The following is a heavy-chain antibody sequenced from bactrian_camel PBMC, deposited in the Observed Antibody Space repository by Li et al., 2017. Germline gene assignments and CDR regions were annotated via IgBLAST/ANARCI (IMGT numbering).Heavy chain of an antibody. J-gene: IGHJ4*01. Sequence: HVQLVESGGDSVQAGGSLRLSCLVTGTFTVPLCMGWYRQGPGQEREGVAVIAGSGSPGYADSVKGRFTISKDTANNTVNLMMNSLKPEDTAMYYCAANFGPYCSGPYLARRANFWGQGTQVTVS. D-gene: IGHD2*01. V-gene: IGHV3S53*01. CDR1: GTFTVPLC. CDR2: IAGSGSP. CDR3: AANFGPYCSGPYLARRANF.